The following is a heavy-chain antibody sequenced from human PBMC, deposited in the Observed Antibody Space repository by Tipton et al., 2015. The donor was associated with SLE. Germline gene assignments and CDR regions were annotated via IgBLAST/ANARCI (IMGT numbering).Heavy chain of an antibody. V-gene: IGHV4-59*11. J-gene: IGHJ4*02. CDR1: GGSIRSHY. CDR2: VYYSGTT. Sequence: TLSLTCTVSGGSIRSHYWNWIRQPPGKGLEWIGYVYYSGTTKYNSSLKSRVTISIDMSKNQFSLKLSSVTAADTAVYYCGRGKDFWGRGTLVTVSS. CDR3: GRGKDF.